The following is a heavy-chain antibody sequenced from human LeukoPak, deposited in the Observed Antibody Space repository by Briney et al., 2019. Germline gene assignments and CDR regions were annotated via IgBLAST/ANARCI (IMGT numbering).Heavy chain of an antibody. CDR3: AKDKGSTVTGLPDY. Sequence: GGSLRLSCATSGFTFSNYAMDWVRQAPGKGLEWVSGISWNSGSIGYADSVKGRFTISRDNAKNSLYLQMNSLRAEDTALYYCAKDKGSTVTGLPDYWGQGTLVTVSS. CDR2: ISWNSGSI. CDR1: GFTFSNYA. V-gene: IGHV3-9*01. D-gene: IGHD4-17*01. J-gene: IGHJ4*02.